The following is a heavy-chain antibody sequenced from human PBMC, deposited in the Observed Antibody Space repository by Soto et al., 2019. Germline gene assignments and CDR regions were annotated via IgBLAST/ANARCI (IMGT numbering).Heavy chain of an antibody. J-gene: IGHJ4*02. V-gene: IGHV1-2*02. CDR3: ARPPGYISDWYYFDL. CDR2: ISPKSGGT. CDR1: GYSFIDYY. D-gene: IGHD3-9*01. Sequence: QVQLVQSGAEVKKPGASVKVSCEASGYSFIDYYIHWVRQAPGQGFEWMGRISPKSGGTNYAKKFEGRVTLTWDTSLNTAYMELSSLKSEDTAVYYCARPPGYISDWYYFDLWGQGTRVTVSS.